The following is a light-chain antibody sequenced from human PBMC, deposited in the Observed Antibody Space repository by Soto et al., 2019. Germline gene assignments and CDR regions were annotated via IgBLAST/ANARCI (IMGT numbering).Light chain of an antibody. CDR2: GAS. CDR3: SQYGSSPLYS. Sequence: IVLTQSPGTLSLSPGERATLSCRASQSVRNSYLAWYQQKPGQAPRLLIYGASNRATGIPDRFSGSGSGTDFTLTISRLEPEDVAVYYCSQYGSSPLYSFGQGTKLQIK. V-gene: IGKV3-20*01. J-gene: IGKJ2*03. CDR1: QSVRNSY.